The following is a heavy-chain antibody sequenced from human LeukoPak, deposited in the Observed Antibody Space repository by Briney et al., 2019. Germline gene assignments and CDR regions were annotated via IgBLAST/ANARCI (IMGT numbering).Heavy chain of an antibody. CDR2: INPNNGVT. CDR1: GYTFIDFY. D-gene: IGHD3-3*01. Sequence: GASVKVSCKASGYTFIDFYIYWVRLAPGQGLEWMGWINPNNGVTRYAQGFQDRVTMTRDTSISTAYMELSRLRSDDTAVYYCARGPYDFWSGYPHHYFDYWGQGTLVTVSS. V-gene: IGHV1-2*02. CDR3: ARGPYDFWSGYPHHYFDY. J-gene: IGHJ4*02.